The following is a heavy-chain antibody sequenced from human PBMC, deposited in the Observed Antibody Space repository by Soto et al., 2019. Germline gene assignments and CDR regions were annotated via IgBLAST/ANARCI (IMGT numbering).Heavy chain of an antibody. J-gene: IGHJ6*02. Sequence: PGGSLRLSCAASGFTFSSYWMSWVRQAPGKGLEWVANIKQDGSEKYYVDSVKGRFTISRDNAKNSLYLQMNSLRAEDTAVYYCARDHITMVRGVIIPYYYYGMDVWGQGTTVTVSS. CDR2: IKQDGSEK. D-gene: IGHD3-10*01. CDR3: ARDHITMVRGVIIPYYYYGMDV. V-gene: IGHV3-7*01. CDR1: GFTFSSYW.